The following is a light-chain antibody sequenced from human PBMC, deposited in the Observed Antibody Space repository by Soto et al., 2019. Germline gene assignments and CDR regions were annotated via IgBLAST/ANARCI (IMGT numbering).Light chain of an antibody. V-gene: IGLV2-14*01. CDR2: EVS. J-gene: IGLJ2*01. Sequence: QSALTQPASVSGSPGQSITISCTGTSSDVGGYNYVSWYQQHPGKAPKLMIYEVSNRPSGVSNRFSGSKSGNTASLTISGLQAEDEAEYYCSSYTSSSTLGVVLGGGTKLTVL. CDR1: SSDVGGYNY. CDR3: SSYTSSSTLGVV.